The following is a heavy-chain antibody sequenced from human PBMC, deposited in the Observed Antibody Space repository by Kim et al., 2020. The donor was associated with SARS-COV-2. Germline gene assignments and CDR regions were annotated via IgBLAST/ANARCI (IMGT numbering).Heavy chain of an antibody. Sequence: GASLRLSCAASGFTFDDYAMHWVRQAPGKGLEWVSGISWNSGSIGYADSVKGRFTISRDNAKNSLYLQMNSLRAEDTALYYCAKAGGGSGYYYDYWGQGTLVTVSS. V-gene: IGHV3-9*01. CDR2: ISWNSGSI. CDR1: GFTFDDYA. J-gene: IGHJ4*02. D-gene: IGHD3-22*01. CDR3: AKAGGGSGYYYDY.